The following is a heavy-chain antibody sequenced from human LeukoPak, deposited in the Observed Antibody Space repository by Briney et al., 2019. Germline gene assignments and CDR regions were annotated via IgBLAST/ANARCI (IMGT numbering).Heavy chain of an antibody. CDR2: ISGSGSST. CDR1: GFTFSSYG. Sequence: GGSLRLSCAASGFTFSSYGMHWVRQAPGKGLEWVSAISGSGSSTYYADSVKGRFTISRDNSKNTLYLQMNSLRAEDTAVYYCAKSGGLYSSSPGAWGQGTLVTVSS. J-gene: IGHJ5*02. D-gene: IGHD6-6*01. CDR3: AKSGGLYSSSPGA. V-gene: IGHV3-23*01.